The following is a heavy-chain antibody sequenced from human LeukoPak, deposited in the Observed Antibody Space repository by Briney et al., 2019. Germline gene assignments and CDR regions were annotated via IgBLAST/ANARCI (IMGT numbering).Heavy chain of an antibody. J-gene: IGHJ5*02. V-gene: IGHV1-69*05. CDR1: GGTFSSYA. CDR3: ARMNWFDP. Sequence: SVKVSCKASGGTFSSYAISWVRQAPGQGLEWMGGIIPIFGTANYAQKFQGRVTMTRNTSISTAYMELSSLRSEDTAVYYCARMNWFDPWGQGTLVTVSS. CDR2: IIPIFGTA.